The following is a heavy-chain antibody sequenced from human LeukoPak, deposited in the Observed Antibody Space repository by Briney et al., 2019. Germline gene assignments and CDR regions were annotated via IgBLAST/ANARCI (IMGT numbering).Heavy chain of an antibody. D-gene: IGHD6-13*01. Sequence: GGSLRLSCAASGFTFSSYSMNWVRQAPGKGLEWVSYISSSSSTIYYADSVKGRFTVSRDNAKNSLYLQMNSLRAEDTAVYYCARDTGTAALYYFDYWGQGTPVTVSS. J-gene: IGHJ4*02. CDR1: GFTFSSYS. CDR2: ISSSSSTI. CDR3: ARDTGTAALYYFDY. V-gene: IGHV3-48*04.